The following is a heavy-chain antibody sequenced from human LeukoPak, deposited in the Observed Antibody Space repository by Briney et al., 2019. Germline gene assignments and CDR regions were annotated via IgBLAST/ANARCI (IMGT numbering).Heavy chain of an antibody. Sequence: GGSPRLSCAASGFTVSSNYMSWVRQAPGKGLEWVSVIYSGGSTYYADSVKGRFTISRDNSKNSLYLHMNSLRPEDTAFYHCARHRCSSTTCSFDSWGQGSLVTVSS. D-gene: IGHD2-2*01. J-gene: IGHJ4*02. CDR2: IYSGGST. CDR1: GFTVSSNY. V-gene: IGHV3-53*01. CDR3: ARHRCSSTTCSFDS.